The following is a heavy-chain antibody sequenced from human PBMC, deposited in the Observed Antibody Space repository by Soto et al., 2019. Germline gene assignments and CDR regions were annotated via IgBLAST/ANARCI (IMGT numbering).Heavy chain of an antibody. CDR3: APRPVARDGYVPTD. CDR1: GFTFSSYE. J-gene: IGHJ4*02. D-gene: IGHD5-12*01. V-gene: IGHV3-48*03. Sequence: PGGSLRLSCAASGFTFSSYEMNWVRQAPGKGLEWVSYISSSGSTIYYADSVKGRFTISRDNAKNSLYLQMNSLRAEDTAVYYCAPRPVARDGYVPTDWGQGTLVTVSS. CDR2: ISSSGSTI.